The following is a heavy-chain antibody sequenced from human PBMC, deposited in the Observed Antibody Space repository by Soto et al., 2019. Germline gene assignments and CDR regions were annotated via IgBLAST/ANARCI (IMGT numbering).Heavy chain of an antibody. Sequence: GGSLRLSCAASGFTFSRYSMNWVRQAPGKGLEWVSSISSTTNYIYYADSMKGRFTVSRDNAKNSVYLDMNSLSAEDTAVYYCARESEDLTSNFDYWGQGTLVTVS. V-gene: IGHV3-21*01. J-gene: IGHJ4*02. CDR3: ARESEDLTSNFDY. CDR1: GFTFSRYS. CDR2: ISSTTNYI.